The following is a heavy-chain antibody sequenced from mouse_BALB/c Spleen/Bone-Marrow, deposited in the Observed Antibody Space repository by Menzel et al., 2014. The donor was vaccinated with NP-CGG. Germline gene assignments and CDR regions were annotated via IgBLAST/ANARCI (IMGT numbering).Heavy chain of an antibody. Sequence: QVQLQQSGPQLVRPGASVKISCKASGYSFTSYWMHWVKQRPGQGLEWIGMIDPSDSETRLNRKFKDKATLTVDKSSSTAYMQLSSPTSEDSAVYYCASPSDGNPFAYWGQGTLVPVSA. D-gene: IGHD2-1*01. CDR1: GYSFTSYW. CDR3: ASPSDGNPFAY. V-gene: IGHV1S126*01. J-gene: IGHJ3*01. CDR2: IDPSDSET.